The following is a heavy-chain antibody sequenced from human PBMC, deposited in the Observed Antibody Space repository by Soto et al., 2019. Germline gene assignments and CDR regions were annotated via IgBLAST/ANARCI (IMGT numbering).Heavy chain of an antibody. Sequence: QVQLQESGPGLVKPSETLSLTCTVSGGSISSYYWSWIRQPPGKGLEWIGYIYYSGSTNYNPSLKSRVTISVDTSKNQFSLKLSSVTAADTAVYYCARHFYDYIWGSYRYFDPFFDYWGQGTLVTVSS. CDR3: ARHFYDYIWGSYRYFDPFFDY. CDR2: IYYSGST. V-gene: IGHV4-59*08. D-gene: IGHD3-16*02. J-gene: IGHJ4*02. CDR1: GGSISSYY.